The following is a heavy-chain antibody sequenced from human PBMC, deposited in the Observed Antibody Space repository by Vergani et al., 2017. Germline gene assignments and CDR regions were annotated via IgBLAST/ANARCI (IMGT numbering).Heavy chain of an antibody. J-gene: IGHJ4*02. CDR2: IYYSGGA. D-gene: IGHD3-9*01. V-gene: IGHV4-39*01. CDR1: GGSISSSSYY. Sequence: QLQLQESGPGLVKPSETLSLTCNVSGGSISSSSYYWGWIRQPPGKGLEWIGNIYYSGGAYYNPSLKGRVTISVDTSKNQFSLEVTSVTAADTAIYFCARTESFILRYFHWALWGQGTLVTVSS. CDR3: ARTESFILRYFHWAL.